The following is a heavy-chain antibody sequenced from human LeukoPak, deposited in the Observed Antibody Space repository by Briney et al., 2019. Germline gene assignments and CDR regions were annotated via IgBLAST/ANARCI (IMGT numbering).Heavy chain of an antibody. Sequence: PGRSLRLSCAASGFTFDDYAMHWVRQAPGKGLEWVSGISWNSGSIGYADSVKGRFTISRDNAKNSLYLQMNSLRTEDTALYYCAKDISLRPQNDYGDYIYYYYGMDVWGQGTTVTVSS. J-gene: IGHJ6*02. D-gene: IGHD4-17*01. CDR2: ISWNSGSI. CDR3: AKDISLRPQNDYGDYIYYYYGMDV. CDR1: GFTFDDYA. V-gene: IGHV3-9*01.